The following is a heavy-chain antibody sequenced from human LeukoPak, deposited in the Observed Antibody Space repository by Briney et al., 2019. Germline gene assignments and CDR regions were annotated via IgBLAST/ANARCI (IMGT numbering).Heavy chain of an antibody. CDR2: ISWNSGNI. D-gene: IGHD5-18*01. CDR3: AKFLTLDTAMLDAFDI. Sequence: GGSLRLSCAASGFTFDDYAMHWVRQAPGKGLEWVSGISWNSGNIGYADSVKGRFTISRDNAKNSLYLQMNSLRAEDTALYYCAKFLTLDTAMLDAFDIWCPGTMVTVSS. J-gene: IGHJ3*02. V-gene: IGHV3-9*01. CDR1: GFTFDDYA.